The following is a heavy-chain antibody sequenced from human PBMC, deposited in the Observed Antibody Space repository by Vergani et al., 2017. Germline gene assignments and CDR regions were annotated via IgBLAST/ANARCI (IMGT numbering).Heavy chain of an antibody. D-gene: IGHD6-19*01. CDR3: ARHTAVASIIDEYYYYGMDV. CDR2: IDPSDSYT. V-gene: IGHV5-10-1*03. Sequence: EVQLVQSGAEVKKPGESLRISCKGSGYSFTSYWISWVRQMPGKGLEWMGRIDPSDSYTNYSPSFQGHVTISADKSISTAYLQWSSLKASDTAMYYCARHTAVASIIDEYYYYGMDVWGQGTTVTVSS. J-gene: IGHJ6*02. CDR1: GYSFTSYW.